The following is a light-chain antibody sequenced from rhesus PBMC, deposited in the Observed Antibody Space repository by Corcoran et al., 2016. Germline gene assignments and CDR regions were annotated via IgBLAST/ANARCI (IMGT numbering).Light chain of an antibody. CDR3: LQYSSSPFT. V-gene: IGKV1-22*01. J-gene: IGKJ3*01. CDR2: KAS. CDR1: QSISSW. Sequence: DIQMTQSPSSLSASVGDTVTITCRASQSISSWLDWYQQKPGKAPKLLIYKASSLQIGVPSRFSGSGSGTDFTLTISSLQPEDFATYYCLQYSSSPFTFGPGTKLDIK.